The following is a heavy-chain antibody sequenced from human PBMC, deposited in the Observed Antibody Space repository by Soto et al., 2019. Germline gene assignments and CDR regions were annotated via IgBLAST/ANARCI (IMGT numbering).Heavy chain of an antibody. D-gene: IGHD3-10*01. CDR1: GFTFGTTD. CDR2: IDGSVGIT. Sequence: GGSLRLSCAASGFTFGTTDMSWVRQAPGEGLEWVSTIDGSVGITYYADSVKGRFTISRDNSRNTVYLQMNSLRGDDTALYYCVKNSGWFNTWGQGALVPVSS. J-gene: IGHJ5*02. V-gene: IGHV3-23*01. CDR3: VKNSGWFNT.